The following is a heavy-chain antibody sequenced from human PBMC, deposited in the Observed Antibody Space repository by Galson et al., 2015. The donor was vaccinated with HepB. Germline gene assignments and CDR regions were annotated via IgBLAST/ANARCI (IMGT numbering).Heavy chain of an antibody. V-gene: IGHV4-4*02. CDR1: GGSISSSNW. D-gene: IGHD6-13*01. CDR3: ARDPGGIAAAGDAFDI. CDR2: IYHSGST. J-gene: IGHJ3*02. Sequence: ETLSLTCAVSGGSISSSNWWSWVRQPPGKGLEWIGEIYHSGSTNYNPSLKSRVTISVDKSKNQFSLKLSSVTAADTAVYYCARDPGGIAAAGDAFDIWGQGTMVTVSS.